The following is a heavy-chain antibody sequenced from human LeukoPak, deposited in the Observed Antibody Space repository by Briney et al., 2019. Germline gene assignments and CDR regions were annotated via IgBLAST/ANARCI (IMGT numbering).Heavy chain of an antibody. CDR2: IYYSGST. CDR3: ARALTYSSSSVSAFDI. V-gene: IGHV4-59*01. CDR1: GGAISSYY. Sequence: PSETLSLTCTVSGGAISSYYWSWIRQPPGKGLEWMGYIYYSGSTYDNPSLKSRVTISLDTSKNQFSLTLSSVTAADTAVYYCARALTYSSSSVSAFDIWGQGTMVTDSS. D-gene: IGHD6-13*01. J-gene: IGHJ3*02.